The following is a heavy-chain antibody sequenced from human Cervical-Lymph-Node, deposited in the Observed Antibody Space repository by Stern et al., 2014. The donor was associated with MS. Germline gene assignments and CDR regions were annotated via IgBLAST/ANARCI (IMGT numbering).Heavy chain of an antibody. Sequence: QVTLRESGPALVKPTQTLTLTCTFSGFSLSTSGMRVSWIRQPPGKALEWLARIDWDGDKFYSTSLKTRLTISKDTSKNQVVLTMTNMDPVDTATYYCARSPPYYEFWNDYYYFDYWGQGTLVAVSS. D-gene: IGHD3-3*01. V-gene: IGHV2-70*04. J-gene: IGHJ4*02. CDR1: GFSLSTSGMR. CDR2: IDWDGDK. CDR3: ARSPPYYEFWNDYYYFDY.